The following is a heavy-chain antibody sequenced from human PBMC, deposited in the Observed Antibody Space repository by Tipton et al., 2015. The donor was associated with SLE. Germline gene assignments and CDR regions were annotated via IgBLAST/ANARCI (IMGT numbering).Heavy chain of an antibody. J-gene: IGHJ6*03. Sequence: TLSLTCIVSGDPIISYFWGWIRQPPGKGLEWIGHISYSGSALYNPSLRSRVAISIDSSRTHFSLKVNSMTAADTAVYYCARVRWASPDYYYYYMDVWGNGTTVTVSS. CDR2: ISYSGSA. CDR3: ARVRWASPDYYYYYMDV. V-gene: IGHV4-59*01. CDR1: GDPIISYF. D-gene: IGHD4-23*01.